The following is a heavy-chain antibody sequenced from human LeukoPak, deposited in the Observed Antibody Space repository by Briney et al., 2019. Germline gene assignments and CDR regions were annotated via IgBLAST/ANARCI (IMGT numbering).Heavy chain of an antibody. CDR3: ARGATDTTRWFDP. CDR2: ISRASESI. V-gene: IGHV3-21*01. D-gene: IGHD1-7*01. CDR1: GFNFNTYS. J-gene: IGHJ5*02. Sequence: GGSLRLSCEASGFNFNTYSMAWVRQAPGKGLEWVSIISRASESIFYADSVKGRFTISRDNAKNSLYLRMNGLRAEDTAAYYCARGATDTTRWFDPWGQGTLVTVSS.